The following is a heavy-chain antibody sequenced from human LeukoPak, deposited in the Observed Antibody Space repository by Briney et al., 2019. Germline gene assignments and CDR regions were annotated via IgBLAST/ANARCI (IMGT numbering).Heavy chain of an antibody. V-gene: IGHV3-30*02. J-gene: IGHJ4*02. D-gene: IGHD2-2*01. Sequence: GGSLRLSCAASGFTFSSYGMHWVRQAPGKGLEWVAFVQYDGSNKYYADSVKGRFTISRDNSKNTLYLQMNSLRAEDSAVYYCSSTSHDYWGLGTLVTVSS. CDR2: VQYDGSNK. CDR1: GFTFSSYG. CDR3: SSTSHDY.